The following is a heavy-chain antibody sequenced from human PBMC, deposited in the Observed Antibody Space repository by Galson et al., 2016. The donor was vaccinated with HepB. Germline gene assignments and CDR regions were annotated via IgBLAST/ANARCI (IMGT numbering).Heavy chain of an antibody. J-gene: IGHJ6*02. CDR1: GGTFSNYA. D-gene: IGHD5-24*01. CDR2: IIAVFRIG. V-gene: IGHV1-69*13. CDR3: ARVRDGYNTHFYYGMDV. Sequence: SVKVSCKASGGTFSNYAFSWVRQAPGQGLEWMGGIIAVFRIGNYAQKFQGRVTITADESTSTAHMEVSSLRYEDTAVYYCARVRDGYNTHFYYGMDVWGQGTSVTVS.